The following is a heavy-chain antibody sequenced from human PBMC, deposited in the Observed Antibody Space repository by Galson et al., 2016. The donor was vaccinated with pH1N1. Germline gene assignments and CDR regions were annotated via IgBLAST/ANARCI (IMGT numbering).Heavy chain of an antibody. Sequence: SETLSLTCSVSGASITYSFWSWVRQPPGGGLQWIGYFYYTGRTSSNPSLKSRVTISINTSKNQVSLKRTSVTAADTAIYYCASGGGYQSIDYWGQGTLVTVSS. CDR1: GASITYSF. CDR2: FYYTGRT. D-gene: IGHD5-12*01. V-gene: IGHV4-59*01. J-gene: IGHJ4*02. CDR3: ASGGGYQSIDY.